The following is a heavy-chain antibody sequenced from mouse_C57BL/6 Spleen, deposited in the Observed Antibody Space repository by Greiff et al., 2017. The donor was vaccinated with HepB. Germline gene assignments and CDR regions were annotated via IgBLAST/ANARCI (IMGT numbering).Heavy chain of an antibody. CDR2: ISYDGSN. Sequence: EVKLLESGPGLVKPSQSLSLTCSVTGYSITSGYYWNWIRQFPGNKLEWMGYISYDGSNNYNPSLKNRISITRDTSKNQFFLKLNSVTTEDTATYYCARVGGSSWGAMDYWGQGTSVTVSS. CDR3: ARVGGSSWGAMDY. V-gene: IGHV3-6*01. CDR1: GYSITSGYY. J-gene: IGHJ4*01. D-gene: IGHD1-1*01.